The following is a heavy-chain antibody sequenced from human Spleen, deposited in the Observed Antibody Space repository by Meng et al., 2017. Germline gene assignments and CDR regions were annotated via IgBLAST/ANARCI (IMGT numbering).Heavy chain of an antibody. V-gene: IGHV1-2*02. D-gene: IGHD3-16*01. CDR1: GGTFSSYA. CDR2: ININSGGT. Sequence: QVRLVTLGAGVKKPGSSVKVSCKSSGGTFSSYAISWVRQAPGQGLEWMGWININSGGTLYAQKFQLRVTMTRDTSISTAYMELSGLRSDDTAVYYCARGKFLKRGSNPGDYWGQGTLVTVSS. J-gene: IGHJ4*02. CDR3: ARGKFLKRGSNPGDY.